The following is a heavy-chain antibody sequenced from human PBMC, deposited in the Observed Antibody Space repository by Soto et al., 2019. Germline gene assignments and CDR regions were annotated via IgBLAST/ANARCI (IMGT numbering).Heavy chain of an antibody. CDR3: ARERGSSSNWLDP. CDR1: GGSISSYY. Sequence: TSETLSLTCTVSGGSISSYYWSWIRRPPGKGLEWIGYIYYSGSTNYNPSLKSRVTISVDTSKNQFSLKLSSVTAADTAVYYCARERGSSSNWLDPWGQGPLVTVSS. CDR2: IYYSGST. V-gene: IGHV4-59*01. J-gene: IGHJ5*02. D-gene: IGHD6-6*01.